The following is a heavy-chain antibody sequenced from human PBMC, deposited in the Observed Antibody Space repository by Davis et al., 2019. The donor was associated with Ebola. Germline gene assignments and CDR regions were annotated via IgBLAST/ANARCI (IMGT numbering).Heavy chain of an antibody. CDR2: ISSSGSTI. J-gene: IGHJ5*02. V-gene: IGHV3-48*04. D-gene: IGHD2-2*01. CDR3: ARGTIEYQLLSGWFDP. Sequence: GGSLRLSCAASGFTFSSYSMNWVRQAPGKGLEWVSYISSSGSTIYYADSVKGRFTISRDNAKNSLYLQMNSLRAEDTAVYYCARGTIEYQLLSGWFDPWGQGTLVTVSS. CDR1: GFTFSSYS.